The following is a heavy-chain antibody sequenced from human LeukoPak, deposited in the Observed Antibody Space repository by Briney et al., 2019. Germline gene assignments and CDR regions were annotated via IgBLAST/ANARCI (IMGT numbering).Heavy chain of an antibody. J-gene: IGHJ1*01. Sequence: SSETLSLTCTVSGVSISTYYWNWIRQPPGKGLEWIGQISYSGSTNYNPSLKSRVTISVDTSKNQFSLRLSSVTAADTAVYYCARHGDGGPAEYFRHWGQGTLVTVSS. CDR3: ARHGDGGPAEYFRH. D-gene: IGHD4-23*01. CDR1: GVSISTYY. V-gene: IGHV4-59*01. CDR2: ISYSGST.